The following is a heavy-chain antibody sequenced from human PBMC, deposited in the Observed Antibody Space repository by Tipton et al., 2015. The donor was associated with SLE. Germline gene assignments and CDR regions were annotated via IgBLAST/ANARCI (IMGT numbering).Heavy chain of an antibody. V-gene: IGHV4-61*02. J-gene: IGHJ4*02. D-gene: IGHD6-19*01. CDR3: ARDPVAGRGIDY. CDR2: IYTSGST. CDR1: GGSISSGSHY. Sequence: TLSLTCTVSGGSISSGSHYWSWIRQPAGKGLEWIGRIYTSGSTNYNPSLKSRVTISVDTSKNQFSWKLSSVTAADTAGYYCARDPVAGRGIDYWGQGTLVTVSS.